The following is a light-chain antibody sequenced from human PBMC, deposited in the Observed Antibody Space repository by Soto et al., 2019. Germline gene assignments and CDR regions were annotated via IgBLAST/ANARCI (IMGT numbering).Light chain of an antibody. CDR3: AAWDDSLSGPWV. J-gene: IGLJ3*02. Sequence: QSVLTQPPSASGTPGQRGTISCSGSSSNIGSNYVYWYQQLPGTAPKLLIYRNNQRPSGVPDQFSGSKSGTSASRAISGLRSEDEADYYCAAWDDSLSGPWVFGGGTKLTVL. CDR2: RNN. V-gene: IGLV1-47*01. CDR1: SSNIGSNY.